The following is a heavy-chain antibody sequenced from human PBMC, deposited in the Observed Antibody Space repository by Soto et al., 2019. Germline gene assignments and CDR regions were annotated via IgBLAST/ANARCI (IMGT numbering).Heavy chain of an antibody. CDR3: ARGSIAAWGVFGY. D-gene: IGHD6-6*01. J-gene: IGHJ4*02. CDR1: GGSFSGNY. CDR2: INHSGST. Sequence: PSETLSLSCAVYGGSFSGNYWTWIRQPPGKGLEWIGEINHSGSTNYNPSLKSRVTTSVDTSKNQFSLRLTSVTAADTAVYYCARGSIAAWGVFGYWGQGTQVTVSS. V-gene: IGHV4-34*01.